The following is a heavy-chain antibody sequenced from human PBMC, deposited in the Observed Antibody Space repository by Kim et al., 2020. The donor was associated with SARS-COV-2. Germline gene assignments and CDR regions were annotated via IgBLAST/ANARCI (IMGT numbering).Heavy chain of an antibody. V-gene: IGHV3-30*18. J-gene: IGHJ6*02. D-gene: IGHD1-26*01. Sequence: GGSLRLSCAASGFTFSSYGMHWVRQAPGKGLEWVAVISYDGSVKYYADSVKGRFTISRDNSKNTVYVQMSSLRAEDMAVYYFAKSGSYYEYYYYYGVDVWGQGSTSPSP. CDR3: AKSGSYYEYYYYYGVDV. CDR1: GFTFSSYG. CDR2: ISYDGSVK.